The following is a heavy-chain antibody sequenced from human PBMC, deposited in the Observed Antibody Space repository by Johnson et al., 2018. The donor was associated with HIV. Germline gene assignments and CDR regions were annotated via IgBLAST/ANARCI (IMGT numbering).Heavy chain of an antibody. Sequence: QVQLVESGGGVVQPGRSLRLSCAASGFTFSHYAMHWVRQAPGKGLEWVTVISYDGSNKYYADSVKGRFTISRYDSKNTLYLQMSSLRAEDTAVYYCARDGGHWNDVDAFDIWGQGTMVTVSS. V-gene: IGHV3-30*14. CDR2: ISYDGSNK. J-gene: IGHJ3*02. D-gene: IGHD1-1*01. CDR1: GFTFSHYA. CDR3: ARDGGHWNDVDAFDI.